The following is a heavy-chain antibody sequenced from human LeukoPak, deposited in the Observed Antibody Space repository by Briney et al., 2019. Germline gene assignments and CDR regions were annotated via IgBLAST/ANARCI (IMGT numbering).Heavy chain of an antibody. D-gene: IGHD3-10*01. J-gene: IGHJ4*02. V-gene: IGHV4-59*11. CDR1: GGSISSHY. CDR3: ARGSGQWGFDS. Sequence: PSETLSLTCTVSGGSISSHYWSWIRQPPGKTLEWIGYIYYSGSTNYNPSLRSRVTISVDSSKNQFSLKLSSVTAADTAVYYCARGSGQWGFDSWGQGILVTVSS. CDR2: IYYSGST.